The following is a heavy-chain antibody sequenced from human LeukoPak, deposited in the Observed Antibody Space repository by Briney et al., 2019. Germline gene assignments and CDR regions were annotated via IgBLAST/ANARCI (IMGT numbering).Heavy chain of an antibody. CDR1: GLTVNSNY. D-gene: IGHD3-10*01. CDR2: IFSDGTT. V-gene: IGHV3-53*01. J-gene: IGHJ4*02. Sequence: GGSLRLSCAASGLTVNSNYMSWVRQAPGKGLQWVSFIFSDGTTYYTDSVKGRFTISRDTSKNTLFLQMNSLRAEDTAVYYCARVDYYESGSWPFDFWGQGTLVTVSS. CDR3: ARVDYYESGSWPFDF.